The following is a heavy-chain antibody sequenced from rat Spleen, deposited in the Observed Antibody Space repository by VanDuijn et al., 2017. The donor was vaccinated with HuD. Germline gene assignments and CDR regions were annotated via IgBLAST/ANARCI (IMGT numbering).Heavy chain of an antibody. D-gene: IGHD1-3*01. J-gene: IGHJ2*01. CDR1: GFSLTSYH. CDR2: RWRSGSI. V-gene: IGHV2-32*01. Sequence: QVQLKESGPGLVQPSQTLSLTCTVSGFSLTSYHVHWVRQPPGKGLEWMGVRWRSGSIEYNSGLKSRLSISRDTSKSQVFLKMNSLQTEDTAMYFCARLTIGSWGQGVMVTVSS. CDR3: ARLTIGS.